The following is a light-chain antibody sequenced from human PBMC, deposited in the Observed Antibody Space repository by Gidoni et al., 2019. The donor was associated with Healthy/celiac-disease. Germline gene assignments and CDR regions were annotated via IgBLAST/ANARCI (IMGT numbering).Light chain of an antibody. Sequence: IQLTQSPSSLSASVGDRVTITCRASQGISSYLAWYQQNPGKAPKLLIYAASTLHSGVPSRFSGSGSGTDFTLTISSLQPKDFATYYCQQLNSYPITFGQGTRLEIK. V-gene: IGKV1-9*01. CDR1: QGISSY. J-gene: IGKJ5*01. CDR3: QQLNSYPIT. CDR2: AAS.